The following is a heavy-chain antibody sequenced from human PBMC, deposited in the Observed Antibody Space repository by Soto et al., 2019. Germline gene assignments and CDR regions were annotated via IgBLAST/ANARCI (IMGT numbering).Heavy chain of an antibody. D-gene: IGHD6-13*01. CDR1: GDSVSNYSAS. Sequence: QVRLQQSGPGLLRPSQTLSLTCDISGDSVSNYSASWNWVRQSPSRGLEWLGLTYYRSRWFSDYAVSLKSRIIINPETTKNQFSLHLSSVTPEDTAVYYCARTADNFFDSWGQGTLVTVSS. V-gene: IGHV6-1*01. CDR3: ARTADNFFDS. CDR2: TYYRSRWFS. J-gene: IGHJ4*02.